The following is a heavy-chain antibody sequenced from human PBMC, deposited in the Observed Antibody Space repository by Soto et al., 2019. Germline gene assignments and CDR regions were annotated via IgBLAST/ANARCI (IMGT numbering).Heavy chain of an antibody. Sequence: EVQLLESGGDLVQPGGSLTLSCAAAGFTFSSYGMSWVRQAPGKGLEWVSAVSGSGGSVYYADSVRGRFTISRDNSKNTVYLQVNSLRAEDTAIYYCAKGSVVGADYSYGMDVWGQGTTVTVSS. CDR3: AKGSVVGADYSYGMDV. CDR1: GFTFSSYG. D-gene: IGHD2-2*01. CDR2: VSGSGGSV. J-gene: IGHJ6*02. V-gene: IGHV3-23*01.